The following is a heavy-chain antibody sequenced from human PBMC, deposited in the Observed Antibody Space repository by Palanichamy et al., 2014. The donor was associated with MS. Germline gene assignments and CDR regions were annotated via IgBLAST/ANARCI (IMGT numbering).Heavy chain of an antibody. CDR3: VQNGFYCLDV. V-gene: IGHV4-4*02. D-gene: IGHD2/OR15-2a*01. CDR1: GDSIRGTGW. J-gene: IGHJ6*04. Sequence: QVQLESSGPGLVKPSGTLSLTCAVSGDSIRGTGWWSWVRQSPEKGLEWIGEVFHNGATNYNPSLESRVTISVDESKNQFSLRLSSVTAADTAVYYCVQNGFYCLDVWGKGTTVTVSS. CDR2: VFHNGAT.